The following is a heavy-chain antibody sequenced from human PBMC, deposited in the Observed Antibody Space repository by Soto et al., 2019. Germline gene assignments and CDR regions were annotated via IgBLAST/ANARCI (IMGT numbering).Heavy chain of an antibody. Sequence: SETLSLTCAVSGCSISSSNWWSWVRQPPGKGLEWIGSIYYSGSTYYNPSLKSRVTISVDTSKNQFSLKLSSVTAADTAVYYCARFMAARPSYFDYWGRGTLVTVSS. D-gene: IGHD6-6*01. CDR3: ARFMAARPSYFDY. V-gene: IGHV4-39*01. CDR2: IYYSGST. CDR1: GCSISSSNW. J-gene: IGHJ4*02.